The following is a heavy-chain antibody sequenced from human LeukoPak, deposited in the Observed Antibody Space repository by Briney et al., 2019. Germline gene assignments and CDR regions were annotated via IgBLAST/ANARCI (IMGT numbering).Heavy chain of an antibody. CDR2: IYYSGST. V-gene: IGHV4-59*01. J-gene: IGHJ6*02. Sequence: PSETLSLTCTVSGVSINSYYWSWIRQPPGKGLEWIGYIYYSGSTNYNPSLKSRVTISVDTSKNQFSLKLSSVTAADTAVYYCARASGGYYYYYGMDVWGQGTTVTVSS. D-gene: IGHD4-23*01. CDR3: ARASGGYYYYYGMDV. CDR1: GVSINSYY.